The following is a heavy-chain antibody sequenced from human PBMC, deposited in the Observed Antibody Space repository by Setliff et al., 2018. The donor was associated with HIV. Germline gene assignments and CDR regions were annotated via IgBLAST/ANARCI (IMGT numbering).Heavy chain of an antibody. V-gene: IGHV4-61*09. J-gene: IGHJ5*02. CDR1: GGSVSSGHYY. CDR2: IYTTGST. D-gene: IGHD1-26*01. CDR3: ARGDPRGATRGGWFDP. Sequence: KTSETLSLTCTVSGGSVSSGHYYWSWIRQPAGKGLEWIGHIYTTGSTSYNPSLKSRVTISVDTSKNHFSLELRSVTAADTAVYYCARGDPRGATRGGWFDPWGQGTLVTVSS.